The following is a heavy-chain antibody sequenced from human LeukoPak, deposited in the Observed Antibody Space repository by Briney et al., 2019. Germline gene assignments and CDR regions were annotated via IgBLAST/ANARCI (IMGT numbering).Heavy chain of an antibody. D-gene: IGHD3-3*01. V-gene: IGHV5-51*01. CDR2: IYPGDSDT. J-gene: IGHJ6*02. Sequence: GESLKISCKGSGYSFTSYWIGWVRQMPGKGLEWMGIIYPGDSDTRYSPSFRGQVTISADKSISTAYLQWSSLKASDTAMYYCARADFDYYYGMDVWGQGTTVTVSS. CDR1: GYSFTSYW. CDR3: ARADFDYYYGMDV.